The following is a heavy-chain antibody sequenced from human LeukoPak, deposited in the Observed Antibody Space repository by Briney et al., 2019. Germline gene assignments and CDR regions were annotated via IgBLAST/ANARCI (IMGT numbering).Heavy chain of an antibody. CDR1: GGTFSSYA. D-gene: IGHD3-22*01. CDR2: IIPIFGTA. J-gene: IGHJ5*02. Sequence: ASVKVSCKASGGTFSSYAISWVRQAPGQGLEWMGGIIPIFGTANYAQKFQGRVTITAGESTSTAYMELSSLRSEDTAVYYCARDKSYYDSSAPPGTIDPWGQGTLVTVSS. V-gene: IGHV1-69*13. CDR3: ARDKSYYDSSAPPGTIDP.